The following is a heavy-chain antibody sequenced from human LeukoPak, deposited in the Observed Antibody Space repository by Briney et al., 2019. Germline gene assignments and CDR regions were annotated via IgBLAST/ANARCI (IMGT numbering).Heavy chain of an antibody. CDR3: AREDDAWGPNTFNV. V-gene: IGHV3-48*02. J-gene: IGHJ3*01. CDR1: GFSFSEYA. Sequence: PGGSLRLSCAASGFSFSEYAMNWVRQAPGKGLQWLSYIDSTSRNIYYGDSVKGRFTVSRDNAKNSLHLQLNSLRDEDTALYYCAREDDAWGPNTFNVWGQGAMVTVSS. D-gene: IGHD7-27*01. CDR2: IDSTSRNI.